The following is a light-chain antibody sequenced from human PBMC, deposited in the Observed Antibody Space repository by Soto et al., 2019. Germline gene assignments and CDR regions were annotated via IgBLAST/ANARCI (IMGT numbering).Light chain of an antibody. Sequence: DIQMTQSPSYLSASVGDRVTITCQASQDISNYLNWYQQKPGKAPTLLIYDASNLETGVPSRFSGSGSGTDFTVTISSLQPEDIATYYCQQYDNLPPLTFGGGTQVEIK. J-gene: IGKJ4*01. CDR3: QQYDNLPPLT. V-gene: IGKV1-33*01. CDR1: QDISNY. CDR2: DAS.